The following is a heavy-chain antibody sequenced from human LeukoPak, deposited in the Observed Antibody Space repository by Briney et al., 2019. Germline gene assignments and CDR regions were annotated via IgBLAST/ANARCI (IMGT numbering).Heavy chain of an antibody. CDR1: GYTFTSYG. CDR3: ARDIFSSPVADLGY. D-gene: IGHD6-19*01. V-gene: IGHV1-18*01. CDR2: ISAYNGNT. Sequence: EASVKASCKASGYTFTSYGISWVRQAPGQGLEWMGWISAYNGNTNYAQKLQGRVTMTTDTSTSTAYMELRSLRSDDTAVYYCARDIFSSPVADLGYWGQGTLVTVSS. J-gene: IGHJ4*02.